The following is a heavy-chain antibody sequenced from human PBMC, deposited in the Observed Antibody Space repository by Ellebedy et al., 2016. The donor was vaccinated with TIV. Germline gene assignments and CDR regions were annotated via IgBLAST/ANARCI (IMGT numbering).Heavy chain of an antibody. D-gene: IGHD3-3*01. J-gene: IGHJ6*03. Sequence: ASVKVSXXASGYTFNTHGISWVRQAPGQGLEWMGWISGFNGNTKFAQKIQDRLTMTTDTSASTAYMVLRSLRSDDTAVYYCVRDFWGGSYHNMGVWGTGTTVTVSS. CDR2: ISGFNGNT. V-gene: IGHV1-18*01. CDR3: VRDFWGGSYHNMGV. CDR1: GYTFNTHG.